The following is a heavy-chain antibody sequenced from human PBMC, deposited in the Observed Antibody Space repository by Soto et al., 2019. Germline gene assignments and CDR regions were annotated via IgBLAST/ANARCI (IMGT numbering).Heavy chain of an antibody. CDR1: GFTFISYS. CDR2: IGTSAST. J-gene: IGHJ4*02. D-gene: IGHD2-2*01. V-gene: IGHV3-23*01. CDR3: ADLSRYCTSSNCD. Sequence: VRLLESGGGLVQPGGSLRLSCAASGFTFISYSMSWARQAPGKGLEWVSTIGTSASTYYGDSVRGRFTISRDNSRNTLYLQMNSLRAEDTAVYYCADLSRYCTSSNCDWGQGTLVTVSS.